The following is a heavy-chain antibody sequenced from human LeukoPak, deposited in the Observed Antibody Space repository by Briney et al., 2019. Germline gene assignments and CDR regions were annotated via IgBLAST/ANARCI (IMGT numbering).Heavy chain of an antibody. Sequence: PSETLSLTWTVSGXSIRSYYWSWIRQPPGKGLEWIGYVYYSGSTNYNPSLKSRVTISVDTSKNQFSLKLSSVTAADTAVYYCARRSSGPSMKYYYGMDVWGQGTTVTVSS. CDR2: VYYSGST. CDR1: GXSIRSYY. V-gene: IGHV4-59*08. D-gene: IGHD6-19*01. CDR3: ARRSSGPSMKYYYGMDV. J-gene: IGHJ6*02.